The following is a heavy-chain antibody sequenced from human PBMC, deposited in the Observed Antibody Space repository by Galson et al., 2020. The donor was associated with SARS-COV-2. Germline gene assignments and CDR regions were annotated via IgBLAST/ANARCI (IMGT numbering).Heavy chain of an antibody. Sequence: GESLKISCAASGFTFSSYTMNWVRLAPVKGLELVAYIRSSSGTIYYADSVKGRFTISRDNAKNSLYLQLNSLRVEDTAVYYCARERLEYWGQGTLVTVSS. V-gene: IGHV3-48*04. CDR3: ARERLEY. CDR2: IRSSSGTI. J-gene: IGHJ4*02. D-gene: IGHD1-1*01. CDR1: GFTFSSYT.